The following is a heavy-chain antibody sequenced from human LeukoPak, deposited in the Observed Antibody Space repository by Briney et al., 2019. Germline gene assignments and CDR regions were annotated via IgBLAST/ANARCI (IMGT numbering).Heavy chain of an antibody. CDR3: ARAIRL. CDR2: ITGTSDI. V-gene: IGHV3-69-1*02. Sequence: TGESLRLSCTASGFTFSDYSVNWVRQAPGKGLEWVSCITGTSDIYYADSVKGRCTISRDNAKNSVYLQMNSLSAEDTGIYYCARAIRLWGQGTLVTVSS. CDR1: GFTFSDYS. J-gene: IGHJ4*02. D-gene: IGHD1-1*01.